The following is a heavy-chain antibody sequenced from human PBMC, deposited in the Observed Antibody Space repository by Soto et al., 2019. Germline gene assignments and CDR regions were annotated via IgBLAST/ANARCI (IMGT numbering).Heavy chain of an antibody. V-gene: IGHV5-10-1*01. Sequence: GESLKISCKGSGYSFTSYWISWVRQMPGKGLEWMGRIDPSDSYTNYSPSFQGHVTISADKSISTAYLQWSSLKASDTAMYYCARRRVCSGGICYHYGLDVWGPGTTVNVSS. D-gene: IGHD2-15*01. CDR3: ARRRVCSGGICYHYGLDV. CDR2: IDPSDSYT. CDR1: GYSFTSYW. J-gene: IGHJ6*02.